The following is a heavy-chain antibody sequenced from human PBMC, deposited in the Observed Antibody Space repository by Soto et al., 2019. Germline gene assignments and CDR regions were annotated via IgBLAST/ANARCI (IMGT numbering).Heavy chain of an antibody. Sequence: QVQLVESGGGVVQPGRSLRLSCAASGFTFSSYAMHWVRQAPGKGLEWVAVISYDGSNKYYADSVKGRFTISRDNSKNTLYLQMNSLRAEDTAVYYCANPNDYNSDDYWGQGTLVTVSS. CDR2: ISYDGSNK. V-gene: IGHV3-30-3*01. D-gene: IGHD4-4*01. CDR1: GFTFSSYA. J-gene: IGHJ4*02. CDR3: ANPNDYNSDDY.